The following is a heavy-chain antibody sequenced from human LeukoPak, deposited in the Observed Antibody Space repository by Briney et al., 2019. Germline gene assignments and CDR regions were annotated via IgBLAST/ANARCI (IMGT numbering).Heavy chain of an antibody. CDR2: IYYSGST. CDR3: AREGRHRRDGYNFDY. D-gene: IGHD5-24*01. J-gene: IGHJ4*02. V-gene: IGHV4-39*07. Sequence: PSETLSLTCTVSGGSISSSSYYWGWIRQPPGKGLEWTGSIYYSGSTYYNPSLKSRVTISVDTSKNQFSLKLSSVTAADTAVYYCAREGRHRRDGYNFDYWGQGTLVTVSS. CDR1: GGSISSSSYY.